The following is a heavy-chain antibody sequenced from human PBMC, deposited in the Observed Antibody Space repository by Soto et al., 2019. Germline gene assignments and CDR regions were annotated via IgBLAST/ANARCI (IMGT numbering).Heavy chain of an antibody. CDR3: ARDRWDCSGGSCFFDY. J-gene: IGHJ4*02. CDR2: INPNSGGT. Sequence: GASVKVSCKASGYTFTGYYMHWVRQAPGQGLEWMGWINPNSGGTNYAQKFQGWVTMTRDTSISTAYMELSRLRSDDTAVYYCARDRWDCSGGSCFFDYWGQGTLVTVSS. V-gene: IGHV1-2*04. CDR1: GYTFTGYY. D-gene: IGHD2-15*01.